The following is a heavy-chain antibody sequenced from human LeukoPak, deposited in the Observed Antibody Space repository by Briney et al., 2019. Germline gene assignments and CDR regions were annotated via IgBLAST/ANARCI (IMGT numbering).Heavy chain of an antibody. D-gene: IGHD3-16*02. Sequence: PGGSLRLSCAASGFTFSSYAMTWVRQAPGKGLEWVSAISGSGGSTYYADSVKGRFTISRDNPKNTLYLQMNSLRAEDTAVYYCAKSGIMITFGGVIVLPYFDYWGQGTLVTVSS. CDR2: ISGSGGST. CDR3: AKSGIMITFGGVIVLPYFDY. CDR1: GFTFSSYA. V-gene: IGHV3-23*01. J-gene: IGHJ4*02.